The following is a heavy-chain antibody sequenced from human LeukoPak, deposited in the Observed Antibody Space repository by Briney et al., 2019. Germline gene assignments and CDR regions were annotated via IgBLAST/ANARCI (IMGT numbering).Heavy chain of an antibody. V-gene: IGHV3-23*01. CDR1: GFTYSSYA. CDR3: AKDQGGKVVRGVIPLDAFDI. J-gene: IGHJ3*02. CDR2: ISGSGGST. Sequence: PGGSLRLSCAASGFTYSSYAMSWVRQAPGKGLDWVSAISGSGGSTYYADSVKGRFTISRDNSKTTLYLQMNSLRAEDTAVYYCAKDQGGKVVRGVIPLDAFDIWGQGTMVTVSS. D-gene: IGHD3-10*01.